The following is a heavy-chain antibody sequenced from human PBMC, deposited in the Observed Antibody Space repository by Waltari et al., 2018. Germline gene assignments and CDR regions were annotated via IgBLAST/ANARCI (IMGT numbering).Heavy chain of an antibody. J-gene: IGHJ4*02. CDR3: AREAETSVTTSGFDY. Sequence: GGGVAQPGRSLRLSCAASGFTFSSYSMHWVRQAPGKGLDWVAFISYDGSNKYYADSVKGRFTISRDNSKNTLYLQMDSLRAEDTAVYYCAREAETSVTTSGFDYWGQGTLVTVSS. V-gene: IGHV3-30-3*01. CDR1: GFTFSSYS. CDR2: ISYDGSNK. D-gene: IGHD4-17*01.